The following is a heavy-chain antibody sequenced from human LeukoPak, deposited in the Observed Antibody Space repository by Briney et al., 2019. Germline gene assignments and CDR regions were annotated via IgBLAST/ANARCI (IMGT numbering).Heavy chain of an antibody. CDR1: GGTFSSYA. CDR2: IIPIFGTA. CDR3: ARGMDIVVVVAAIAPAFDI. J-gene: IGHJ3*02. Sequence: GSSVKVSCKASGGTFSSYAISWVRQAPGQGLEWMGGIIPIFGTANYAQKFQGRVTITADESTSTAYMELSSLRSEDTAVYYCARGMDIVVVVAAIAPAFDIWGQGTMATVSS. V-gene: IGHV1-69*01. D-gene: IGHD2-15*01.